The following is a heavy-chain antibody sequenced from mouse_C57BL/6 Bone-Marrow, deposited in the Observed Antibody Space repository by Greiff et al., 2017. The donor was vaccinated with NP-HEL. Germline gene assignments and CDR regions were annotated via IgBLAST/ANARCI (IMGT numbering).Heavy chain of an antibody. CDR2: IYPRSGNT. J-gene: IGHJ3*01. V-gene: IGHV1-81*01. CDR1: GYTFTSYG. Sequence: VQLKESGAELARPGASVKLSCKASGYTFTSYGISWVKQRTGQGLEWIGEIYPRSGNTYYNEKFKGKATLTADKSSSTAYMELRSLTSEDSAVYFCARESWQFAYWGQGTLVTVSA. CDR3: ARESWQFAY.